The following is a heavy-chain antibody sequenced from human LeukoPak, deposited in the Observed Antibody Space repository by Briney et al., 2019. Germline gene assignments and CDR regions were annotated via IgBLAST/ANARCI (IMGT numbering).Heavy chain of an antibody. V-gene: IGHV3-30*18. CDR3: AKAAQQLTYYFDY. CDR2: ISYDGSNK. CDR1: GFPFSSYW. D-gene: IGHD6-13*01. Sequence: GGSLRLSCVASGFPFSSYWMTWVRQAPGKGLEWVAVISYDGSNKYYADSVKGRFTISRDNSKNTLYLQMNSLRAEDTAVYYCAKAAQQLTYYFDYWGQGTLVTVSS. J-gene: IGHJ4*02.